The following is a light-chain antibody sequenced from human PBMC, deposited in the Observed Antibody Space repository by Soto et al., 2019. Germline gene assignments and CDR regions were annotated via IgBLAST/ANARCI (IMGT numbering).Light chain of an antibody. CDR1: SGDVGGSDY. CDR3: ISHVGHSNV. J-gene: IGLJ1*01. V-gene: IGLV2-8*01. Sequence: QSALTQPPSASGSPGQSVTISCTGTSGDVGGSDYVSWYQHHPGKAPKLMIYDVSKRPSGVPDRFSGSKSGNMASLTVSGLQADDEADYYCISHVGHSNVFGTGTKLTVL. CDR2: DVS.